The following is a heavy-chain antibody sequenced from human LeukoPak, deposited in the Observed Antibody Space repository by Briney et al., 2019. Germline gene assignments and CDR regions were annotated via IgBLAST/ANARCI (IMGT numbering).Heavy chain of an antibody. CDR1: GFTFSSYA. CDR2: ISGSGGST. CDR3: AKEVCGGDCYSHPYYFDY. Sequence: GGSLRLSCAASGFTFSSYAMSWVRQAPGKGLEWVSAISGSGGSTYYADSVKGRFTISRDNSKNTLYLQMNSLRAEDTAVYYCAKEVCGGDCYSHPYYFDYWGQGTLLTVSS. V-gene: IGHV3-23*01. J-gene: IGHJ4*02. D-gene: IGHD2-21*01.